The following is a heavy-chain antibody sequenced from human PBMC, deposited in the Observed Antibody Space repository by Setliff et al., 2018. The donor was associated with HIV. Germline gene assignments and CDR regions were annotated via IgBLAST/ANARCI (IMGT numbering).Heavy chain of an antibody. J-gene: IGHJ6*03. D-gene: IGHD3-3*01. CDR2: IYYSGST. V-gene: IGHV4-39*01. Sequence: SETLSLTCTVSGGSISSSSYYWGWIRQPPGKGLEWIGNIYYSGSTYYNPSLKSRVTISIRTSKNQFSLKLSSVTAADTAVYFCAAYFDFWSGYGLRGVVPCMDVWGKGTTVTVSS. CDR1: GGSISSSSYY. CDR3: AAYFDFWSGYGLRGVVPCMDV.